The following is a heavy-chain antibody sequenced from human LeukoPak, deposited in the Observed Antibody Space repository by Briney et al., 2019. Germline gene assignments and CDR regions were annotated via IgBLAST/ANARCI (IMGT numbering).Heavy chain of an antibody. D-gene: IGHD5-18*01. CDR2: ISSSSSYI. V-gene: IGHV3-21*01. CDR3: ARDYTAMERSVDPILDY. J-gene: IGHJ4*02. Sequence: PGGSLRLSCAASGFTFSSYSMNWVRQAPGRGLEWVSSISSSSSYIYYADSVKGRFTISKDNAKNSLYLQMNSLRAEDTAVYYCARDYTAMERSVDPILDYWGQGTLVTVSS. CDR1: GFTFSSYS.